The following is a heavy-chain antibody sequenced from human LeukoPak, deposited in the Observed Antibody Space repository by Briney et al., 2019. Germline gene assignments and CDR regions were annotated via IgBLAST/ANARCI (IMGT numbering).Heavy chain of an antibody. Sequence: PSETLSLTCTVSGGSISSGGYYWGWIRQPPGKGLEWIGSIYYSGSTYYNPSLKSRVTISVDTSKNQFSLKLSSVTAADTAVYYCARDPIGIYNGFDYWGQGTLVTVSS. CDR1: GGSISSGGYY. CDR2: IYYSGST. CDR3: ARDPIGIYNGFDY. D-gene: IGHD5-24*01. V-gene: IGHV4-39*07. J-gene: IGHJ4*02.